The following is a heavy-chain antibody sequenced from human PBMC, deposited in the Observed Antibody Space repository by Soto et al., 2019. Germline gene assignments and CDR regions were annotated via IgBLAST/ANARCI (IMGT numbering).Heavy chain of an antibody. J-gene: IGHJ4*02. CDR2: ISVSDAFI. CDR1: GFSFGTYT. D-gene: IGHD1-20*01. Sequence: GGSLRLSCAVSGFSFGTYTVNWVRQAPGMGLEWVSGISVSDAFIYYADSVRGRFSISRDASENILYLQMNSLRVDDTALYYCTRETVAGITGLDYWGPGTLVTVSS. CDR3: TRETVAGITGLDY. V-gene: IGHV3-23*01.